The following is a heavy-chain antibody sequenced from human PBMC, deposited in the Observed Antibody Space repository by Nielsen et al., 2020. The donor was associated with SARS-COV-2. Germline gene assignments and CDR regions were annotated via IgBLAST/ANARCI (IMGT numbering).Heavy chain of an antibody. D-gene: IGHD4-23*01. J-gene: IGHJ5*02. V-gene: IGHV3-66*01. CDR3: AKDRSTVVTPINWFDP. Sequence: GGSLRLSCAASGFSVSDNYMTWVRQGPGKGLEWVSVIYSDGNTYYADSVKGRFAISRDNSKNTLYVQMNSLRAEDTAVYYCAKDRSTVVTPINWFDPWGQGTLVTVSS. CDR1: GFSVSDNY. CDR2: IYSDGNT.